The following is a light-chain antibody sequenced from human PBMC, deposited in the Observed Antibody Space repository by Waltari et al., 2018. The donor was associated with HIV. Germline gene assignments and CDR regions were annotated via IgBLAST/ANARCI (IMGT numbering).Light chain of an antibody. J-gene: IGLJ2*01. CDR1: SSNIGSKY. Sequence: QSVLTQPPSASGTPGQRVTISCSGSSSNIGSKYVYWYQQLPGTAPKLLSYRNNQRPSGVPDRFSGSKSGTSASLAISGLRSEDEADYYCAAWDDSLLFGGGTKLTVL. CDR3: AAWDDSLL. CDR2: RNN. V-gene: IGLV1-47*01.